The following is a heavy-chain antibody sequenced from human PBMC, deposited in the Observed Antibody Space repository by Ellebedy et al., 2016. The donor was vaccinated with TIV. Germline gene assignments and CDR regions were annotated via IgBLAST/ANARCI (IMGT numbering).Heavy chain of an antibody. D-gene: IGHD3-10*01. Sequence: MPSATLSLTCTVSGGSISSSSYYWGWIRQPPGKGLEWIGSIYYSGSPYYNPSLKSRVTISVDTSKNQFSLKLTSVTAADTDVDYCARQTGLWFGELFTLDYWGQGTLVTVSS. CDR2: IYYSGSP. CDR1: GGSISSSSYY. CDR3: ARQTGLWFGELFTLDY. J-gene: IGHJ4*02. V-gene: IGHV4-39*01.